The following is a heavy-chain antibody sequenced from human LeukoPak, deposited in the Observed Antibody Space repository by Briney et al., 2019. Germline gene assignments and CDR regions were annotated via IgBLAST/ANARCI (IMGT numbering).Heavy chain of an antibody. J-gene: IGHJ4*02. CDR1: GFTFSSYS. Sequence: GGSLRLSCAASGFTFSSYSMNWVRQAPGKGLEWVSSISSSSSYIYYADSVKGQFTISRDSSKNTLYLQMNSLRAEDTAVYYCAKDLSLDTAMGMFDYWGQGTLVTVSS. CDR3: AKDLSLDTAMGMFDY. CDR2: ISSSSSYI. D-gene: IGHD5-18*01. V-gene: IGHV3-21*01.